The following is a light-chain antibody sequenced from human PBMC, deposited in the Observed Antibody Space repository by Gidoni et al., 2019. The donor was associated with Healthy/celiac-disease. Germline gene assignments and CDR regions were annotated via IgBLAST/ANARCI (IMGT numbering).Light chain of an antibody. CDR2: RNN. CDR3: AAWDDSLSVHVV. J-gene: IGLJ2*01. CDR1: SSNIGSNY. Sequence: QSVLPQPPSASGTPGQRVTIYCSGSSSNIGSNYVYWYQQLPGTAPKLRIYRNNKRPSGVPDRFSGSKSGTSASLAISGLQSEDEADYYCAAWDDSLSVHVVFGGGTKLTVL. V-gene: IGLV1-47*01.